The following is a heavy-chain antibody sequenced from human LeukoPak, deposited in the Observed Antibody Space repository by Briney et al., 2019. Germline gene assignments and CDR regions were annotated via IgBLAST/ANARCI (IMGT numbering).Heavy chain of an antibody. D-gene: IGHD3-10*01. V-gene: IGHV3-23*01. Sequence: PTGGSLRLSCAASGFTFSSSAMSWVRQAPGKGLEWVSNISGSGSGGSTYYADSVKGRFTISRDNSKNTLYLQMNSLRAEDTAVYYCARARYGSGSYYSYYYYYYMDVWGKGTTVTISS. CDR2: ISGSGSGGST. CDR1: GFTFSSSA. CDR3: ARARYGSGSYYSYYYYYYMDV. J-gene: IGHJ6*03.